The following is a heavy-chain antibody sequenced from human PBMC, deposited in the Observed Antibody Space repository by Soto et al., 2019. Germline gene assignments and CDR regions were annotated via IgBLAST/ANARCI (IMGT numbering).Heavy chain of an antibody. D-gene: IGHD3-10*01. CDR1: GYTFTRYD. J-gene: IGHJ6*02. Sequence: GASVEVSCKASGYTFTRYDMHWVREAPGQGLEWMGIINPSGGSTSYAQKFQGRVTMTRDTSTSTVYMELSSLRSEDTAVYYCARDIRGYYYGMDVWGQGTTVTVSS. CDR3: ARDIRGYYYGMDV. V-gene: IGHV1-46*01. CDR2: INPSGGST.